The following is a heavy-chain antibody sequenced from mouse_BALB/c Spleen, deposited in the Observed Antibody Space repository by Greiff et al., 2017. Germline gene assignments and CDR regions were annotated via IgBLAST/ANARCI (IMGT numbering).Heavy chain of an antibody. D-gene: IGHD2-2*01. CDR2: ISSGGST. V-gene: IGHV5-6-5*01. CDR3: ARGLWFRNYFDY. Sequence: EVQLVESGGGLVKPGGSLKLSCAASGFTFSSYAMSWVRQTPEKRLEWVASISSGGSTYYPDSVKGRFTISRDNARNILYLQMSSLRSEDTAMYYCARGLWFRNYFDYWGQGTTLTVSS. CDR1: GFTFSSYA. J-gene: IGHJ2*01.